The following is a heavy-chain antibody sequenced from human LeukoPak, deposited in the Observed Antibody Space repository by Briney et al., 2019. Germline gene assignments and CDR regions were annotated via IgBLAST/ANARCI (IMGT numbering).Heavy chain of an antibody. CDR2: IHHRGNT. D-gene: IGHD6-25*01. V-gene: IGHV4-38-2*02. Sequence: SKTLSLTCPGSGYPLNNGYHWGLLPQPPGEGLELVGNIHHRGNTYYTPSLKSRVTISLDTSKSQFSLRLSSVTAADTAVYYCARVSGDFYYYMDVWGKGTTVTVSS. CDR3: ARVSGDFYYYMDV. J-gene: IGHJ6*03. CDR1: GYPLNNGYH.